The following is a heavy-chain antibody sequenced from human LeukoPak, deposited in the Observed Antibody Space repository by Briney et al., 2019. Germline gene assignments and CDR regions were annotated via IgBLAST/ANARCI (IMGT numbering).Heavy chain of an antibody. J-gene: IGHJ4*02. V-gene: IGHV3-21*01. D-gene: IGHD6-19*01. Sequence: PGGSLILSCAASGFTFSSYSMNWVRQAPGKGLELASSISSSSSYIYYADSVKGRFTISRDNAKNSLYLPMNSLRAEDTAVYYCARRRLYSSLSGEFDDWGQGTLVTVTS. CDR2: ISSSSSYI. CDR1: GFTFSSYS. CDR3: ARRRLYSSLSGEFDD.